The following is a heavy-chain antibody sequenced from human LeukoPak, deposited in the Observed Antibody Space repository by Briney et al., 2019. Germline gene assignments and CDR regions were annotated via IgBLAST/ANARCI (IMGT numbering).Heavy chain of an antibody. D-gene: IGHD4-17*01. J-gene: IGHJ4*02. Sequence: ASVKVSCKSSVYTFTSYDINWVRQATGQGLEWMGWMNPNSGNTGYAHKFQGRVTMTRHTSINKAYMELSSLRSEDTAVYYCARVHDYGDYESDYWGQGTLVTVSS. CDR2: MNPNSGNT. CDR1: VYTFTSYD. V-gene: IGHV1-8*01. CDR3: ARVHDYGDYESDY.